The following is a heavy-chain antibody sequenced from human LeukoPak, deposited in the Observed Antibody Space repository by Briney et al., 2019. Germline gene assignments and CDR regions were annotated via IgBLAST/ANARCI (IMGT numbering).Heavy chain of an antibody. CDR3: ARGFGPAALDY. D-gene: IGHD2-2*01. V-gene: IGHV3-66*01. Sequence: GGSLRLSCAASGFTFSSYSMNWVRQAPGKGLEWVSVIYSGGSTYYADSVKGRFTISRDNSKNTLYLQMNSLRAEDTAVYYCARGFGPAALDYWGQGTLVTVSS. CDR1: GFTFSSYS. CDR2: IYSGGST. J-gene: IGHJ4*02.